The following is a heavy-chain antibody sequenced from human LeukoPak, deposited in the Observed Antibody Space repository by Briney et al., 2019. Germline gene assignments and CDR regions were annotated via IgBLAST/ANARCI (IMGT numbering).Heavy chain of an antibody. CDR1: GFTFRTST. J-gene: IGHJ4*02. CDR2: ITGMSTNT. V-gene: IGHV3-23*01. Sequence: GGSRRLSCTASGFTFRTSTMSWVRQAPGKGLEWVSSITGMSTNTYYADSVKGRFTISRDNNKNTVYLQMNSLKTEDTAVYYCTTYMGATISFGYWGQGTLVTVSS. CDR3: TTYMGATISFGY. D-gene: IGHD1-26*01.